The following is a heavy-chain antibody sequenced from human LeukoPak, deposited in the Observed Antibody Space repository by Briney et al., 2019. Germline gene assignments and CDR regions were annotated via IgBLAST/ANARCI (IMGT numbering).Heavy chain of an antibody. V-gene: IGHV3-30-3*01. CDR3: ARLLRGSSGFDAFDI. CDR2: ISYDGSNK. Sequence: GGSLRLSCAASGFTFSSYAMHWVRQAPGKGLEWVAVISYDGSNKYYADSVKGRFTISRDNSKNTLYLQMNSLRAEDTAVYYCARLLRGSSGFDAFDIWGQGTMVTVSS. CDR1: GFTFSSYA. J-gene: IGHJ3*02. D-gene: IGHD3-22*01.